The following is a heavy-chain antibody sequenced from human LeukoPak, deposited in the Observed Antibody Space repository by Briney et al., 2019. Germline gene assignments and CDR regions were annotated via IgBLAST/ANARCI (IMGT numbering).Heavy chain of an antibody. CDR1: GFTFSSYA. V-gene: IGHV3-30-3*01. CDR2: ISYDGSNK. J-gene: IGHJ4*02. CDR3: ARQRKKYYYDSSGYLDY. Sequence: GGSLRLSCAASGFTFSSYAMHWVRQAPGKGLEWVAVISYDGSNKYYADSVKGRFTMSRDNSKNTLYLQMNSLRAEDTAVYYCARQRKKYYYDSSGYLDYWGQGTLVTVSS. D-gene: IGHD3-22*01.